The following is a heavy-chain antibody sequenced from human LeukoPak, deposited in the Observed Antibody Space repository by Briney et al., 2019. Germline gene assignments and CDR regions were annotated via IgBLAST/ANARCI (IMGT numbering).Heavy chain of an antibody. J-gene: IGHJ3*02. D-gene: IGHD3-22*01. Sequence: PSETLSLTCAVSGGAISSSNWWNWVRQPPGKGLEWIGEFYHSGSTNYNPSLKSRVTISVDNSKNQFSLKLSSVTAADTAVYYCARVGDSSGYYKGLDIWGQGTMVTVSS. CDR1: GGAISSSNW. V-gene: IGHV4-4*02. CDR2: FYHSGST. CDR3: ARVGDSSGYYKGLDI.